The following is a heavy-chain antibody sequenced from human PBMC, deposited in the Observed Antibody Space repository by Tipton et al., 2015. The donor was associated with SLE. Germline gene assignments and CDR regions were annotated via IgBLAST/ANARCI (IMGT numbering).Heavy chain of an antibody. D-gene: IGHD5-12*01. CDR3: ARSSVATVGWYFDL. V-gene: IGHV4-39*01. Sequence: TLSLTCTVSGGSINSSSYYWGWIRQPPGKGLEWIGSIYYSGSTYYNPPLKSRVTISVDTSKNQFSLKLSSVTAADTAVFYCARSSVATVGWYFDLWGRGTLVSVSS. CDR1: GGSINSSSYY. CDR2: IYYSGST. J-gene: IGHJ2*01.